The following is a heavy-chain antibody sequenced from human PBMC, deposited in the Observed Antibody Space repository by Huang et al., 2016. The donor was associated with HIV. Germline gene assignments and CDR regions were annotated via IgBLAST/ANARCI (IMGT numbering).Heavy chain of an antibody. Sequence: QVQLVQSGAEVKKPGASVKVSCKASGYTFSSYYMHWVRQAPGQGLEWMGIINPSGGSTRYEQKFQGRVTMTRDTSMSTVYMELSSLRSEDTAVYYCARGTALREVVAAGGDYWGQGTRVTVSS. CDR3: ARGTALREVVAAGGDY. V-gene: IGHV1-46*01. J-gene: IGHJ4*02. D-gene: IGHD2-15*01. CDR1: GYTFSSYY. CDR2: INPSGGST.